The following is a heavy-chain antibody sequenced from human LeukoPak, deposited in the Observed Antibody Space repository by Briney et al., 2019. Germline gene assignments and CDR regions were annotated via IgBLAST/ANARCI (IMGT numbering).Heavy chain of an antibody. D-gene: IGHD4-17*01. CDR1: GGTCSSYT. J-gene: IGHJ4*02. V-gene: IGHV1-69*02. CDR3: ARLSTVTTPGGVDY. Sequence: ASVKVSCKASGGTCSSYTISWVRQAPGQGLEWMGRIIPILGIANYAQKFQGRVTITADKSTSTAYMELSSLRSEDTAVYYCARLSTVTTPGGVDYWGQGTLVTVSS. CDR2: IIPILGIA.